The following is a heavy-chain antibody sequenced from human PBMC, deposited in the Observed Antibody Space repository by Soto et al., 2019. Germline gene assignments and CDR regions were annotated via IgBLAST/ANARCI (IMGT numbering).Heavy chain of an antibody. J-gene: IGHJ4*02. D-gene: IGHD3-16*01. V-gene: IGHV3-23*01. CDR3: AKWHTYNYDSLAFSGFDC. CDR1: RFTFSSYA. CDR2: ISGGDGSP. Sequence: PGGSLRLSCVAPRFTFSSYAMTWVRRAPGKGLEWVSAISGGDGSPSYADSVKGRFTISRDNSKNTLYLHMNSLRADDTAAYYCAKWHTYNYDSLAFSGFDCWGQGTQVTVSS.